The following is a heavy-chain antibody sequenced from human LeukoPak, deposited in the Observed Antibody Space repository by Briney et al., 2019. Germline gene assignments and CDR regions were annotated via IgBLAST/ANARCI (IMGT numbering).Heavy chain of an antibody. CDR3: ARGSRAGSTDY. CDR2: IHPDGKNT. CDR1: GFTFSSYW. Sequence: GGSLRLSCAACGFTFSSYWMDWVRQAPGKGLVWVSRIHPDGKNTAYADSVKGRFTISRDNARNTLFLQMNSLRAEDAAVYYCARGSRAGSTDYWGQGTLVTVSS. D-gene: IGHD3-10*01. J-gene: IGHJ4*02. V-gene: IGHV3-74*01.